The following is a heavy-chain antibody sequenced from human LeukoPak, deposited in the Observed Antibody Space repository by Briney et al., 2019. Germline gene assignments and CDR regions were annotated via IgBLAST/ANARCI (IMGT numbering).Heavy chain of an antibody. D-gene: IGHD3-22*01. V-gene: IGHV4-59*01. CDR2: IYYSGST. Sequence: SETLSLTCTVSGGSISSYHWSWIRQPPGKGLEWIGYIYYSGSTNYNPSLKSRVTISVDTSKNQFSLKLSSVTAADTAVYYCARALGGYYYDYWGQGTLVTVSS. J-gene: IGHJ4*02. CDR1: GGSISSYH. CDR3: ARALGGYYYDY.